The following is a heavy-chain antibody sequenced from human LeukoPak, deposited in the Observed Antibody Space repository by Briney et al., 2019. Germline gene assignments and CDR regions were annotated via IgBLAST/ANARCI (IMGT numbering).Heavy chain of an antibody. V-gene: IGHV4-61*02. D-gene: IGHD3-22*01. CDR1: GGSIGSGSYY. Sequence: SETLSLTCTVSGGSIGSGSYYWSWIRQPAGTGLEWIGRIYTSGSTNYNPSLKSRVTISVDTSKNQFSLKLSSVTAADTAVYYCARGGSHDSSGYSDYWGQGTLVTVSS. CDR3: ARGGSHDSSGYSDY. J-gene: IGHJ4*02. CDR2: IYTSGST.